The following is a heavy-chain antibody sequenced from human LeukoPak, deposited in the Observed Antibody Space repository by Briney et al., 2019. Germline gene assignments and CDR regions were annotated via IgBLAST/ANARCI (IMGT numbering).Heavy chain of an antibody. CDR2: IYYSGST. D-gene: IGHD6-19*01. CDR1: GGSISSYC. V-gene: IGHV4-59*01. J-gene: IGHJ5*02. CDR3: ARDRAVAGTFDP. Sequence: KPSETLSLTCTVSGGSISSYCWSWIRQPPGKGLEWIGYIYYSGSTNYNPSLKSRVTISVDTSKNQFSLKLSSVTAADTAVYYCARDRAVAGTFDPWGQGTLVTVSS.